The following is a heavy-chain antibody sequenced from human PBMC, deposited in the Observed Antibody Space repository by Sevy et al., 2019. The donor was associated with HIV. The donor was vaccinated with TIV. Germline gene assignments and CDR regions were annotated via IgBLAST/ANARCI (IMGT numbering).Heavy chain of an antibody. V-gene: IGHV3-21*01. J-gene: IGHJ4*01. D-gene: IGHD3-10*01. CDR1: GFSFSSFG. Sequence: GGSLRLSCAASGFSFSSFGMNWVRQAPGKGLEWVSYTSSSSSYVLYSDSVKGRFTMSRDNPKNSLYLQMNSLTAEDTAVYYCARDLGRLRGDISLDYWGQGTLVTVSS. CDR2: TSSSSSYV. CDR3: ARDLGRLRGDISLDY.